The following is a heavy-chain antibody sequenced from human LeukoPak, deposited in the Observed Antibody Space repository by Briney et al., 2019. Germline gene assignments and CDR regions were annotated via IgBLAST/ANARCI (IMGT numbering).Heavy chain of an antibody. D-gene: IGHD3-10*01. CDR1: GFPFRSYC. V-gene: IGHV3-74*01. CDR2: INSYWSNI. Sequence: PGGSLRLSCAASGFPFRSYCMYWVRQAPGKGLVWVSCINSYWSNISYADSVKRGFTISRDNAKNTLYLKMNSLRAEDTAVYYCARARKTMVRGVACVAFDIWGQGTMVTVST. CDR3: ARARKTMVRGVACVAFDI. J-gene: IGHJ3*02.